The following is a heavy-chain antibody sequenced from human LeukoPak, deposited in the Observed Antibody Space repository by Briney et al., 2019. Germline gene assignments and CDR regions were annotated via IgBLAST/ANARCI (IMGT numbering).Heavy chain of an antibody. CDR3: AKDRGYSYGPLDY. CDR2: ISYDGSNK. Sequence: PGRSLRLSCAASGFTFSSYGMHWVRQAPGKGLEWVAVISYDGSNKYYADSVKGRFTISRDNSKNTLYLQMNSLRAEDTAVYYCAKDRGYSYGPLDYWGQGTLVTVSS. J-gene: IGHJ4*02. V-gene: IGHV3-30*18. CDR1: GFTFSSYG. D-gene: IGHD5-18*01.